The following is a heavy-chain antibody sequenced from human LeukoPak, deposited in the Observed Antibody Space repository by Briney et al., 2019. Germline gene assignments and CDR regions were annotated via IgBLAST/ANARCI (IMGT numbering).Heavy chain of an antibody. J-gene: IGHJ3*02. CDR1: GDSVSSNSAA. CDR3: AREGGDAFDI. CDR2: TYYRSRWYY. V-gene: IGHV6-1*01. D-gene: IGHD1-26*01. Sequence: SQTLSLTCAISGDSVSSNSAAWNWIRQSPSRGLEWLERTYYRSRWYYDYALSVNSRITINPDTSKNQFSLQLNSVTPEDTAVYYCAREGGDAFDIWGQGTGVTVSS.